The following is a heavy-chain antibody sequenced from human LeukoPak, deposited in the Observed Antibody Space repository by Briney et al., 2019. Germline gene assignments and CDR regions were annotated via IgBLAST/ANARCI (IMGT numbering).Heavy chain of an antibody. CDR3: ARDLNWNQADY. CDR1: GFTFNAHY. V-gene: IGHV3-74*01. J-gene: IGHJ4*02. CDR2: INTDGSTT. Sequence: GGSLSLSCAASGFTFNAHYMHWVRQTPEKGLVWLSRINTDGSTTNYADAVKGRFTISRDNAKDTLYLQMNSLRVEDTAVYYCARDLNWNQADYWGQGSLVTVSS. D-gene: IGHD1-20*01.